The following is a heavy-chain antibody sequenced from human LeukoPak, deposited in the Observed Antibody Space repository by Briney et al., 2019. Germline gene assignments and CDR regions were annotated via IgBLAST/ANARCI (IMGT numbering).Heavy chain of an antibody. D-gene: IGHD6-13*01. Sequence: PSETLSLTCTVSGGSISSYYWSWIRQPPGKGLEWIGYIYYSGSTNYNPSLKSRVTISVDTSKNQFSLKLSSVTAADTAVYYCARHCASGTCAFDIRGQGTMVTVSS. CDR3: ARHCASGTCAFDI. CDR1: GGSISSYY. CDR2: IYYSGST. V-gene: IGHV4-59*08. J-gene: IGHJ3*02.